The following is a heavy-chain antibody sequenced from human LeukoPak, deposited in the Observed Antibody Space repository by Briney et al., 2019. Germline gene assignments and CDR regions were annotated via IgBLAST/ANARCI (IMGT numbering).Heavy chain of an antibody. J-gene: IGHJ4*02. CDR2: IYYSGST. CDR3: ARYSSGWYEDY. CDR1: GGSISSYY. Sequence: SETLSLTCTVSGGSISSYYWSWIRQPPGKGLEWIGYIYYSGSTNYNPSLKSRVTISVDTSKNQFSLKLSSVTAADTAVYYCARYSSGWYEDYWGQGTLVTVSS. V-gene: IGHV4-59*01. D-gene: IGHD6-19*01.